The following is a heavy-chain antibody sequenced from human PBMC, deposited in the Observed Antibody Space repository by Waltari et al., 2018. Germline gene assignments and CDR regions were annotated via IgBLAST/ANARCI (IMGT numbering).Heavy chain of an antibody. J-gene: IGHJ2*01. CDR3: ARVGWGGHFDL. Sequence: QVQLQESGPGLVKPSETLSLTCAVSGYSISSGYYWGWIRQPPGKGLEWIGSIYHSGTTSYNPPLKSRVTISVDTSKNQFSLKLSSVTAADTAVYYCARVGWGGHFDLWGRGTLVTVSS. CDR2: IYHSGTT. V-gene: IGHV4-38-2*01. D-gene: IGHD6-19*01. CDR1: GYSISSGYY.